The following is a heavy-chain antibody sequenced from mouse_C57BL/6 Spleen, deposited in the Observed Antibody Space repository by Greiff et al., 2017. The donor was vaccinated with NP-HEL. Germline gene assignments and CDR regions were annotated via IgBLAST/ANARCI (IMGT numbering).Heavy chain of an antibody. Sequence: QVQLQQPGAELVKPGASVKLSCKASGYTFTSYWMHWVKQRPGQGLEWIGMIHPNSGSTNYNEKFKSKATLTVDKSSSTAYMQLSSLTSEDSAVYYCARALINWDVDYWGQGTTLTVSS. J-gene: IGHJ2*01. V-gene: IGHV1-64*01. CDR2: IHPNSGST. D-gene: IGHD4-1*01. CDR3: ARALINWDVDY. CDR1: GYTFTSYW.